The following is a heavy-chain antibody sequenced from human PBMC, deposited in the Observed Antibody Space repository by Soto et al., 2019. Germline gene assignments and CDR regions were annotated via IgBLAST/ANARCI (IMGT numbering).Heavy chain of an antibody. CDR2: FYSSGVA. V-gene: IGHV4-39*02. D-gene: IGHD3-16*01. CDR3: AISFKYDYNGPYSEY. J-gene: IGHJ4*02. Sequence: SETLSLTCKFSVGSIRSTHYFWGWIRQPPGKGLEWIGNFYSSGVAHYNPSLKSRVTISVDASKSHFSLNLTSVTAADTAFYYCAISFKYDYNGPYSEYWGQGTLVTVSS. CDR1: VGSIRSTHYF.